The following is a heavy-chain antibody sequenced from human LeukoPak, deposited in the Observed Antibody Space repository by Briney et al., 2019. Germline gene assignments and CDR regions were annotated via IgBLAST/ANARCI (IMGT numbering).Heavy chain of an antibody. J-gene: IGHJ3*02. CDR3: AKDLTTVTTQQI. V-gene: IGHV3-30*02. CDR2: IRYDGSNK. Sequence: GGSLRLSCVASGFTFSSYGMHWVRQAPGKGLEWVAFIRYDGSNKYYADSVKGRFTISRDNSKNTLYLQMNSLRAEDTAVYYCAKDLTTVTTQQIWGQGTMVTVPS. CDR1: GFTFSSYG. D-gene: IGHD4-17*01.